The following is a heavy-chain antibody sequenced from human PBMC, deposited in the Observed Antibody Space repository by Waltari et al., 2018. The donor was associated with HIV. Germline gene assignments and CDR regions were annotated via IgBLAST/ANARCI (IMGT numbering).Heavy chain of an antibody. CDR1: GYTFTSYA. J-gene: IGHJ4*02. CDR2: INAGHGNT. CDR3: ARDPAGYSSGWYYFDY. V-gene: IGHV1-3*01. Sequence: QVQLVQSGAEVKKPGASVKVSCKASGYTFTSYAMHWVRQAPEQRLEWMGWINAGHGNTKYSQTFQGRVTITRDTSASTAYMGLSSLRSEDTAVYYCARDPAGYSSGWYYFDYWGQGTLVTVSS. D-gene: IGHD6-19*01.